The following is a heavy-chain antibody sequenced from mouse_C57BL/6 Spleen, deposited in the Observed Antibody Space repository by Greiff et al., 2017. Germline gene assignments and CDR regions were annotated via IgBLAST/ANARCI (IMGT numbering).Heavy chain of an antibody. D-gene: IGHD2-4*01. Sequence: QVQLQQSGAELVRPGASVTLSCKASGYTFTDYEMHWVKQTPVHGLEWIGAIDPETGGTAYNQKFKGKAILTADKSSSTAYMELRSLTSEDSAVYYCTADYDAFDYWGQGTTLTVSS. V-gene: IGHV1-15*01. J-gene: IGHJ2*01. CDR2: IDPETGGT. CDR3: TADYDAFDY. CDR1: GYTFTDYE.